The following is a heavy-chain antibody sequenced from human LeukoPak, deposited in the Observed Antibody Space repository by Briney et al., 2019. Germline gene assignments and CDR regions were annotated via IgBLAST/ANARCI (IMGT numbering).Heavy chain of an antibody. CDR3: AKDRTGYSYGYFLSP. CDR2: TSGSGHNT. Sequence: GGSLRLSCAASGFTFANYAITWIRQAPGKGLEWVSSTSGSGHNTYYADSVQGRFTISRDNSKNTLFLQMNSLRADDTAVYHCAKDRTGYSYGYFLSPWGQGTLVTVSS. CDR1: GFTFANYA. J-gene: IGHJ5*02. V-gene: IGHV3-23*01. D-gene: IGHD5-18*01.